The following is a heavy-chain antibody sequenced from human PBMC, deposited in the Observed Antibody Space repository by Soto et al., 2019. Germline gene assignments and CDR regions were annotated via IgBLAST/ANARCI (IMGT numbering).Heavy chain of an antibody. D-gene: IGHD6-13*01. CDR3: ARGKSWPDAFDI. CDR2: ISGSGGST. Sequence: GGSLRLSCAASGFTFSSYAMSWVRQAPGKGLEWVSAISGSGGSTYYADSVKGRFTISRDNSKNALYLQMNSLRAEDTAVYYCARGKSWPDAFDIWGQGTMVTVSS. CDR1: GFTFSSYA. J-gene: IGHJ3*02. V-gene: IGHV3-23*01.